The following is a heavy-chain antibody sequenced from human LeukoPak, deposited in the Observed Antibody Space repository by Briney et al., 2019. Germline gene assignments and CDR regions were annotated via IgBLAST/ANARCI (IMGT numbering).Heavy chain of an antibody. CDR1: GYTFTNYG. CDR2: ISAYNGNT. D-gene: IGHD2-2*01. Sequence: ASVKVSCKASGYTFTNYGISWVRQAPGQGLEWMGWISAYNGNTNYAQKLQGRVTMTTDTSTSTAYMELRSLRSDDTAVYYCARGGQVVPVGISFDIWGQGTMVTVSS. CDR3: ARGGQVVPVGISFDI. V-gene: IGHV1-18*01. J-gene: IGHJ3*02.